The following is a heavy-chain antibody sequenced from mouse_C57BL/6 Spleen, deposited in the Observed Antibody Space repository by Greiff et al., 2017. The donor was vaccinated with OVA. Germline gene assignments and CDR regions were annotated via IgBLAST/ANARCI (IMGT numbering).Heavy chain of an antibody. Sequence: QVQLKESGAELVRPGASVTLSCKASGYTFTDYEMHWVKQTPVHGLEWIGAIDPETGGTAYNQKFKGKAILTADKSSSTAYMELRSLTSEDSAVYYCTKEGLTSDYWGQGTTRTVSS. CDR3: TKEGLTSDY. D-gene: IGHD4-1*01. CDR2: IDPETGGT. J-gene: IGHJ2*01. V-gene: IGHV1-15*01. CDR1: GYTFTDYE.